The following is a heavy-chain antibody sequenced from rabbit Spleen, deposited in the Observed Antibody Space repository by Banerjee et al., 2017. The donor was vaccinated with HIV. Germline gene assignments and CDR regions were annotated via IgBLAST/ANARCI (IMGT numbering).Heavy chain of an antibody. CDR3: ARDLVGVIGWNFYL. Sequence: EQLEESGGGLVKPEGSLTLTCKASGVSLNDKDVMCWVRQAPGKGLEWIACINASTGKPVYATWASGRFTISRTSSTTVTLHMTSLTAADRATYFCARDLVGVIGWNFYLWGQGTLVTVS. D-gene: IGHD2-1*01. V-gene: IGHV1S45*01. CDR2: INASTGKP. CDR1: GVSLNDKDV. J-gene: IGHJ4*01.